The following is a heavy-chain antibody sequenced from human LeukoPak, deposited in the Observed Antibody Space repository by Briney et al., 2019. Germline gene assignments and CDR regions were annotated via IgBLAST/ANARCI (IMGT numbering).Heavy chain of an antibody. J-gene: IGHJ6*02. V-gene: IGHV1-46*01. D-gene: IGHD3-3*01. CDR1: GGTFISYA. Sequence: GASVKVSCKASGGTFISYAISWVRQAPGQGLEWMGIINPSGGSTSYAQKFQGRVTMTRDTSTSTVYMELSSLRSEDTAVYYCARGQKYYDFWSGLYGMDVWGQGTTVTVSS. CDR3: ARGQKYYDFWSGLYGMDV. CDR2: INPSGGST.